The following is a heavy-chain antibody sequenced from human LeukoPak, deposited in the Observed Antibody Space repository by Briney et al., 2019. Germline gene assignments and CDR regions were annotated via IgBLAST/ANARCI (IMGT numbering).Heavy chain of an antibody. V-gene: IGHV3-30*02. D-gene: IGHD6-13*01. J-gene: IGHJ4*02. Sequence: GGSLRLSCAASGFSFNNYGMHWVRQAPDKGLEWVAYIRYDGSNEYYADPVKGRFTISRDNAKNSLYLQMNSLRAEDTAVYYCARDASGIAAAGTNYWGQGTLVTVSS. CDR2: IRYDGSNE. CDR1: GFSFNNYG. CDR3: ARDASGIAAAGTNY.